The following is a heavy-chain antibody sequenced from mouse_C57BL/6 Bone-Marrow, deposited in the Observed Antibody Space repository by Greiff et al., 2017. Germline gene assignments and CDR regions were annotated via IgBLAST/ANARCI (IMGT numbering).Heavy chain of an antibody. CDR1: GYTFTSYN. V-gene: IGHV1-12*01. CDR2: IYPGNGDT. CDR3: AGSYYSNCGGFAY. J-gene: IGHJ3*01. D-gene: IGHD2-5*01. Sequence: LQESGAELVRPGASVKMSCKASGYTFTSYNMHWVKQTPRQGLEWIGAIYPGNGDTSYNQKFKGKATLTVDKSSSTAYMQLSSLTSEDSAVDFCAGSYYSNCGGFAYWGQGTLVTVSA.